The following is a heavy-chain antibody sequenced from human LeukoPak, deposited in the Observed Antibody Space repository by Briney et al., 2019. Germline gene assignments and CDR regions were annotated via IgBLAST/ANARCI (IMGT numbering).Heavy chain of an antibody. Sequence: SETLSLTCTVSGGSISSYYWSWIRQPPGKGLEWIGNIYYSGSTNYNPSLKSRVTISVDTSKNQFSLKLSSVTAADTAVYYCTGGSIAYYYMDVWGKGTTVTISS. V-gene: IGHV4-59*01. J-gene: IGHJ6*03. CDR1: GGSISSYY. CDR3: TGGSIAYYYMDV. CDR2: IYYSGST. D-gene: IGHD3-16*01.